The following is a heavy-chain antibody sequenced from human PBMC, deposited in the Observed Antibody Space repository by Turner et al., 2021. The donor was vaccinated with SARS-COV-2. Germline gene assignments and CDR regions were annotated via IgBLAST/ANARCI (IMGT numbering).Heavy chain of an antibody. Sequence: QVQLVESGGGVVQPGRSLRLSCAASGFIFSTYGMHWGRQAPGKGLEWVAVISYDGSNKYYADSVKGRFTISRDNSKNTLYLQMNSLRAEDTAVYYCAKARDGYNYFDYWGQGTLVTVSS. CDR2: ISYDGSNK. CDR3: AKARDGYNYFDY. CDR1: GFIFSTYG. D-gene: IGHD5-12*01. J-gene: IGHJ4*02. V-gene: IGHV3-30*18.